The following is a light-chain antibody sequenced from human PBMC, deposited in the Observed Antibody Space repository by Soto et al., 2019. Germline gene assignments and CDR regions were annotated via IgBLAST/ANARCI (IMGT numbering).Light chain of an antibody. CDR2: VAS. Sequence: DIQTTASPSSLSASVGDRFTITCRASQSISSYLSWYQQKPGKAPKLLINVASTLQSGVPSRFSGSGSGTDFTLAISSPQSEDFAVYFCQQDNNLPWTFGQGTKVDIK. V-gene: IGKV1-39*01. CDR1: QSISSY. CDR3: QQDNNLPWT. J-gene: IGKJ1*01.